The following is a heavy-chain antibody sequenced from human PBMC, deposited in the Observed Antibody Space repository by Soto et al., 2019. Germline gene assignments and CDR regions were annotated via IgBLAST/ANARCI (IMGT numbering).Heavy chain of an antibody. CDR1: GFTFRVYA. V-gene: IGHV3-23*01. D-gene: IGHD2-8*01. Sequence: EVQLLESGGGLVQPGGSLRLSCAASGFTFRVYAMTWVRQAPGKGLEWVSAISGTGGTTYYADSVKGRFTISRDNSKNTLYLQMNSVRVEDTAVYYCADETSMAAYWGQGTLVPVSS. CDR2: ISGTGGTT. CDR3: ADETSMAAY. J-gene: IGHJ4*02.